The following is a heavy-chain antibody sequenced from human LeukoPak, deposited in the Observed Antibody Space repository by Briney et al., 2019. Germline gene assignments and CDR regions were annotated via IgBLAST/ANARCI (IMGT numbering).Heavy chain of an antibody. J-gene: IGHJ3*01. CDR1: GFTGSNNY. CDR3: TRDSALLGVAFDL. V-gene: IGHV3-53*03. D-gene: IGHD2-15*01. CDR2: IHSSGAT. Sequence: GGSLRLSCAASGFTGSNNYVSWVRQAPGMGLEWVSAIHSSGATCYADSVKGRFTISRDTSKNTLYLQISSLRVEDTAVYFCTRDSALLGVAFDLWGQGTVVTVSS.